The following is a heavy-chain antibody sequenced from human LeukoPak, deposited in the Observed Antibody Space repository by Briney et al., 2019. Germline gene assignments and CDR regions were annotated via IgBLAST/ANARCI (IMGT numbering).Heavy chain of an antibody. J-gene: IGHJ4*02. D-gene: IGHD2-2*01. Sequence: PGGSLRLSCAASGFTFSSYGMSWVRQAPGKGLEWVSAISGSGGSTYYADSVKGRFTISRDNAKNSLYLQMNSLRAEDMALYYCTKGYCSSTSCYYDYWGQGTLVTVSS. CDR3: TKGYCSSTSCYYDY. CDR2: ISGSGGST. V-gene: IGHV3-23*01. CDR1: GFTFSSYG.